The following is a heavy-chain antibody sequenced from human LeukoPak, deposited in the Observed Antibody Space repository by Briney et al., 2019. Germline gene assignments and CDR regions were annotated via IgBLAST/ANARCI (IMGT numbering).Heavy chain of an antibody. J-gene: IGHJ4*02. Sequence: PGGSLRLSCAASGFTLSSYWMHWVRQAPGKGLVWVSRINSDGSSTSYADSVKGRFTISRDNAKNTVYLQMSSLRAEDTAVYYCVKDDSYYYDSSGRANWGQGTLVTVSS. V-gene: IGHV3-74*01. D-gene: IGHD3-22*01. CDR3: VKDDSYYYDSSGRAN. CDR2: INSDGSST. CDR1: GFTLSSYW.